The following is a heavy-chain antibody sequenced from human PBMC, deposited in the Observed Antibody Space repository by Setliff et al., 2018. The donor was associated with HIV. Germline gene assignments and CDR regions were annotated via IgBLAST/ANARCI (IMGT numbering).Heavy chain of an antibody. D-gene: IGHD2-2*01. CDR3: ASHFGYCSSTSCEGY. CDR1: GFTFGDYA. Sequence: GGSLRLSCAASGFTFGDYAMSWVRQAPGKGLEWVGFIRTNARGGATEYAASVKGRFTISRDDSKSSAYLQMRSLKIEDTAVYYCASHFGYCSSTSCEGYWGQGALVTVSS. V-gene: IGHV3-49*04. J-gene: IGHJ4*02. CDR2: IRTNARGGAT.